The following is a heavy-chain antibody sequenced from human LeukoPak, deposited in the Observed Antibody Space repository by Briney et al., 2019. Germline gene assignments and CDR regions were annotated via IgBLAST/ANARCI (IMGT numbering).Heavy chain of an antibody. CDR1: GFTFTGYV. D-gene: IGHD1/OR15-1a*01. CDR2: IRATGGYT. V-gene: IGHV3-23*01. J-gene: IGHJ4*02. CDR3: AKDLLTGTSRARNFDY. Sequence: GGSLRLSCAASGFTFTGYVMSWVRQAPGKGLGWVSTIRATGGYTYYADSVKGRFTISRDNSKNTLYLQMNGLRAEDTAVYYCAKDLLTGTSRARNFDYWGQGTLITVSS.